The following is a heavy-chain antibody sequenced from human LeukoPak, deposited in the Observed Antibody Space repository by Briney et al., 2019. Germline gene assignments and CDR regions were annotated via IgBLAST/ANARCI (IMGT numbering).Heavy chain of an antibody. CDR3: ARGNGYSYGYHDY. CDR1: GFTFSTYG. J-gene: IGHJ4*02. V-gene: IGHV3-33*01. CDR2: IWYDGSKK. D-gene: IGHD5-18*01. Sequence: GGSLRLSCAASGFTFSTYGMHWVRQAPGKGLEWVAVIWYDGSKKFYVDSVKSRFTISRDNSKNTLYVQMNSLRAEDTAVYYCARGNGYSYGYHDYWGQGTLVSVSS.